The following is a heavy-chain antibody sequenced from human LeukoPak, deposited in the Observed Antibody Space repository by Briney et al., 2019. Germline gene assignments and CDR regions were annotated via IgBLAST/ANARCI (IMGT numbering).Heavy chain of an antibody. J-gene: IGHJ3*02. CDR2: IWYDGSNK. D-gene: IGHD3-9*01. CDR3: ARGASYDILTGSFDI. CDR1: GFTFSSYG. V-gene: IGHV3-33*01. Sequence: QPGRSLRLSCAASGFTFSSYGMHWVRQAPGKGLEWVAVIWYDGSNKYYADSVKGRFTISRDNFKNTLYLQMNSLRAEDTAVYYCARGASYDILTGSFDIWGQGTMVTVSS.